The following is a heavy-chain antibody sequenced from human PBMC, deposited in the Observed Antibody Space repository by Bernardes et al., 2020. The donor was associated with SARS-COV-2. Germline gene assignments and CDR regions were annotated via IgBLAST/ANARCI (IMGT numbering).Heavy chain of an antibody. V-gene: IGHV3-21*01. CDR2: IDGSGSYV. J-gene: IGHJ4*02. Sequence: VGSLRLSCAASGFVFSNYNMNWVRQAPGKGLEWVASIDGSGSYVYYADSVKGRFTISRDSGKNSLYLQMNSLRAEDTAVYYCARKFGSRPHFDFWGQGTLVTVSS. CDR3: ARKFGSRPHFDF. D-gene: IGHD3-16*01. CDR1: GFVFSNYN.